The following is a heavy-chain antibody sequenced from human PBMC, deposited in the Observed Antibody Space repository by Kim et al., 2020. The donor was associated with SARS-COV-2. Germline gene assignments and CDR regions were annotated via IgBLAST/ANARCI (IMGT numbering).Heavy chain of an antibody. J-gene: IGHJ4*02. Sequence: SLKSRVTISVDTSKNQFSLKLSSVTAADTAVYYCARRRYSSGWYGSSSDYWGQGTLVTVSS. D-gene: IGHD6-19*01. CDR3: ARRRYSSGWYGSSSDY. V-gene: IGHV4-34*01.